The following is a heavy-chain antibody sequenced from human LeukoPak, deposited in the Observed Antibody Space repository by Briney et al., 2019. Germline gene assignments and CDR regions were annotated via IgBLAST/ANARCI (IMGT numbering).Heavy chain of an antibody. CDR2: IYYNGNT. CDR1: DASNTNGNHY. V-gene: IGHV4-30-4*01. J-gene: IGHJ4*02. Sequence: SETLSLTCSVSDASNTNGNHYWTWIRQPPGKGLEWIGYIYYNGNTNFKPSLKSRVSMSVDTSKNQFSLKLSSVTAADTAVYYCASGWEAVDYWGQGTLVTVSS. CDR3: ASGWEAVDY. D-gene: IGHD6-19*01.